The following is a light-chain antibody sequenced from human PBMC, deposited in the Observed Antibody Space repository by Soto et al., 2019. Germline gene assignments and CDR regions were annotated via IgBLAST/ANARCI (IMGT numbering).Light chain of an antibody. CDR1: SGDVGAYNS. Sequence: QSALTQPASVSGSPGQSITISCTGTSGDVGAYNSVSWFQQHPGQAPKLMIFYVSSRPSGVSNRFSASKSGNTASLTISGLQADDEADYYCCSYTSGSTLYVFGTGTQLTVL. CDR2: YVS. J-gene: IGLJ1*01. CDR3: CSYTSGSTLYV. V-gene: IGLV2-14*03.